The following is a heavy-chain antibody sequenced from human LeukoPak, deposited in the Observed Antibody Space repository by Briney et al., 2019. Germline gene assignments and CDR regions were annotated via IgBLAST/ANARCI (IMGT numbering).Heavy chain of an antibody. V-gene: IGHV3-7*01. CDR3: ARTRWLQLRYFDY. J-gene: IGHJ4*02. D-gene: IGHD5-24*01. CDR1: GFTFSNYW. Sequence: PGGSLRLSCAASGFTFSNYWMSWVRQAPGKWLEWVANIKQVGTEKNYVDSVKGRFTISRDNAKNSLFLQMKSLRAEDTAVYYCARTRWLQLRYFDYWGQGTLVTVSS. CDR2: IKQVGTEK.